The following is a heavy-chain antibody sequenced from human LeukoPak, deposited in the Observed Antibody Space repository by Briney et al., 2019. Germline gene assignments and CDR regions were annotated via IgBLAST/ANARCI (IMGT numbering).Heavy chain of an antibody. CDR2: ISGSGGST. CDR1: GFTFSSYA. Sequence: GGSLRLSCAASGFTFSSYAMSWVRQAPGKGLEGVSAISGSGGSTYYADSVKGRFTISRDNSKNTLYLQMNSLRAEDTAVYYCAKDQRYSGYDCPFDYWGKGTLVTVSS. J-gene: IGHJ4*02. D-gene: IGHD5-12*01. CDR3: AKDQRYSGYDCPFDY. V-gene: IGHV3-23*01.